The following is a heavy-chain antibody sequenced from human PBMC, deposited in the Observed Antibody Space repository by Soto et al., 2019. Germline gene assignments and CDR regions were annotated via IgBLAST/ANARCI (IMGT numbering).Heavy chain of an antibody. CDR2: MNPNSGNT. D-gene: IGHD2-8*01. Sequence: GASVKVSCKASGYTFTSYDINWVRQATGQGLEWMGWMNPNSGNTGYAQKFQGRVTMTRNTSISTAYMELSSLRSEDTAVYYCARCRYCSNGVCLNWFDPCGQGTLVTVSS. J-gene: IGHJ5*02. CDR3: ARCRYCSNGVCLNWFDP. V-gene: IGHV1-8*01. CDR1: GYTFTSYD.